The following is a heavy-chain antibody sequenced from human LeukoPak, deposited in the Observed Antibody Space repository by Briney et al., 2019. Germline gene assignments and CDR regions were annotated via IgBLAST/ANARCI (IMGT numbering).Heavy chain of an antibody. J-gene: IGHJ5*02. V-gene: IGHV1-2*02. CDR3: FIAAAGTEP. CDR2: INPHSGGT. D-gene: IGHD6-13*01. CDR1: GYTFTGYY. Sequence: ASVKVSCKASGYTFTGYYIHWVRQAPGQGLEWMGWINPHSGGTNYAQKFQGGVIMTRDTSITTAYMELSSLRSDDTAVYYCFIAAAGTEPWGQGTLVTVSS.